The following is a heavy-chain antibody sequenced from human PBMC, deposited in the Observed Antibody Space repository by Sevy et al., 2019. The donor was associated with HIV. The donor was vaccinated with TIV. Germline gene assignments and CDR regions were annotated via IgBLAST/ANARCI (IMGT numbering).Heavy chain of an antibody. CDR1: GGSIRINSYY. Sequence: SETLSLTCTVSGGSIRINSYYWGWVRQPPGKGLEWIGSIYNTGSTSYDPSLKSRVTISVDTSKNNFPLRLTSVTAADTAVYYCATPRGTDWYEGAGGYFDLWGRGTLVTVSS. V-gene: IGHV4-39*02. CDR2: IYNTGST. CDR3: ATPRGTDWYEGAGGYFDL. J-gene: IGHJ2*01. D-gene: IGHD6-19*01.